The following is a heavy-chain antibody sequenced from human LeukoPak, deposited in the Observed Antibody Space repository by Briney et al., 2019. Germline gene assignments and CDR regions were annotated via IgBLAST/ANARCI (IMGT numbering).Heavy chain of an antibody. CDR2: IWYDGSNK. J-gene: IGHJ4*02. D-gene: IGHD1-26*01. CDR3: ARDPGPVGFGFDY. CDR1: GFTFSSYG. Sequence: GGSLRLSCAASGFTFSSYGMHWVRQAPGKGLEWVAVIWYDGSNKYYADSVKGRFTISRDNSKNTLYLQMNGLRAEDTAVYYCARDPGPVGFGFDYWGQGTLVTVSS. V-gene: IGHV3-33*01.